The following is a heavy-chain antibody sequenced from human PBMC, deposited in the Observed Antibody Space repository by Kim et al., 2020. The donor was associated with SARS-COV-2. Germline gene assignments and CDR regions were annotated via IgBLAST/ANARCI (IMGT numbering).Heavy chain of an antibody. Sequence: SETLSLTCTVSGGSISSSNYYWGWIRQPPGKGLEWIGNVFHAGSTFYNPSLKSRITVSVDTSKNQFSLKLSSVTAADTAVYYCARQGLLSYNMDVWGRGTTVTVSS. CDR1: GGSISSSNYY. CDR2: VFHAGST. D-gene: IGHD2-15*01. J-gene: IGHJ6*02. CDR3: ARQGLLSYNMDV. V-gene: IGHV4-39*01.